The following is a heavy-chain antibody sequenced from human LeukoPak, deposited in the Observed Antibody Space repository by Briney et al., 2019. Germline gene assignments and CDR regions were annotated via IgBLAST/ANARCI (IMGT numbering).Heavy chain of an antibody. V-gene: IGHV3-66*01. CDR2: IYSGGST. D-gene: IGHD3-3*01. CDR3: ARGVGFWSGYYFDY. CDR1: GFTVSSNY. J-gene: IGHJ4*02. Sequence: GGSLRLSCAASGFTVSSNYMSWVRQAPGKGLEWVSVIYSGGSTYYADSVKGRFTISRDNSKNTLYLQMNSLRAEDTAVYYCARGVGFWSGYYFDYWGQGTLVTVSS.